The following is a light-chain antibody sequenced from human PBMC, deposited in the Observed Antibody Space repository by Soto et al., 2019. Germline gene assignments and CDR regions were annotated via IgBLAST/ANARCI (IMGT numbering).Light chain of an antibody. V-gene: IGLV2-8*01. J-gene: IGLJ3*02. CDR3: SAYAGSSTV. CDR2: EVS. CDR1: SSDVGGYTY. Sequence: QSVLTQPPSASGSPGQSVTISCTGTSSDVGGYTYVSWYQQHQGKAPKLMIYEVSKRPSGVPDRFSGSKSGNTASLTVSGLQAEDEADFYCSAYAGSSTVFGGGTKLTVL.